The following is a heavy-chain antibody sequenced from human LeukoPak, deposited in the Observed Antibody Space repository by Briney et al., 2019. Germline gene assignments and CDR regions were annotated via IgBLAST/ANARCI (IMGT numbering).Heavy chain of an antibody. CDR2: ISYDGSNK. CDR1: GFTFSSYG. CDR3: AKDTAAAQSTYCSSTSCSTYYYYGMDV. Sequence: GGSLRLSCAASGFTFSSYGMHWVRQAPGEGMEWVAVISYDGSNKYYADSVKGRFTISRDNSKNTLYLQMNSLRAEDTAVYYCAKDTAAAQSTYCSSTSCSTYYYYGMDVWGQGTTVTVSS. D-gene: IGHD2-2*01. V-gene: IGHV3-30*18. J-gene: IGHJ6*02.